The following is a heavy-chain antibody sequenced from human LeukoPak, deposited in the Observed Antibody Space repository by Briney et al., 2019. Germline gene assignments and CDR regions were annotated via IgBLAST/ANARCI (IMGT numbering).Heavy chain of an antibody. CDR1: GGSISSYY. Sequence: PSETLSLTCTVSGGSISSYYWSWIRQPPGKGLEWIGYIYSSGSTSYNPSLRSRVTLSVDTSKNQFSLKLSAATAADTAVYYCARVAARDNYYYYYMDVWGKGTTVTLSS. V-gene: IGHV4-59*01. J-gene: IGHJ6*03. D-gene: IGHD6-6*01. CDR2: IYSSGST. CDR3: ARVAARDNYYYYYMDV.